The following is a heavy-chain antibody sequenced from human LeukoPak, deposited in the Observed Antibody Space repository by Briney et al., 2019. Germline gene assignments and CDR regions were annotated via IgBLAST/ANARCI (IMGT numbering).Heavy chain of an antibody. CDR1: GGSISSYH. CDR3: ARQYDFWSGLFDH. CDR2: IYYSGST. D-gene: IGHD3-3*01. V-gene: IGHV4-59*08. J-gene: IGHJ4*02. Sequence: PSETLSLTCTVSGGSISSYHWSWIRQPPGKGLEWIGYIYYSGSTNYNPSLKSRVTISVDTSKNQFSLKLSSVTAADTAVYYCARQYDFWSGLFDHWGQGTLVTASS.